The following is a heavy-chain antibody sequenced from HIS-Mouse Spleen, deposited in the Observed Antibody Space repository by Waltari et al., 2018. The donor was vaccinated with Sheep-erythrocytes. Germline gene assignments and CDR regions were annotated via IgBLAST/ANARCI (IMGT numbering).Heavy chain of an antibody. V-gene: IGHV5-51*01. CDR1: GYSFTSYW. CDR2: MIQRAANT. D-gene: IGHD5-12*01. CDR3: ARLFYVDIVATTLFDY. J-gene: IGHJ4*02. Sequence: VQLVQSGAEVKKPGESLKISCKGSGYSFTSYWIGWVRQMPGKGLEWREIMIQRAANTRNSPAFQGKVTIAADTSISTAYLQWSSLKASDTAMYYCARLFYVDIVATTLFDYWGQGTLVTVSS.